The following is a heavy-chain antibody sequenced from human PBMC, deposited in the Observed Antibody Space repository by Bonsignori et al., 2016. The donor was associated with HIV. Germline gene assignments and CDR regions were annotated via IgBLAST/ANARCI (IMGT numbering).Heavy chain of an antibody. CDR3: ARGRVLLWFGEPLNYMDV. Sequence: WVRQAPGQGLEWMGWMNPNSGNTGYAQKFQGRVTMTRNTSISTAYMELSSLRSEDTAVYYCARGRVLLWFGEPLNYMDVWGKGTTVTVSS. J-gene: IGHJ6*03. V-gene: IGHV1-8*01. D-gene: IGHD3-10*01. CDR2: MNPNSGNT.